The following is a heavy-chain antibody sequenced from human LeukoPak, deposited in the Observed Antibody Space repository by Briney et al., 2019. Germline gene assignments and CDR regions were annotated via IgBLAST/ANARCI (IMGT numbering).Heavy chain of an antibody. CDR1: GGSISSSNYY. D-gene: IGHD5-24*01. CDR2: IYYNGNT. J-gene: IGHJ4*02. V-gene: IGHV4-39*01. Sequence: SETLSLTCTVSGGSISSSNYYWGWIRQPPGKGLEWFGSIYYNGNTYYNPSLKSRVTISVDTSKNQFSLKLSSVTAADTAVYYCARHVEMATIHFDYWGQGTQVTVSS. CDR3: ARHVEMATIHFDY.